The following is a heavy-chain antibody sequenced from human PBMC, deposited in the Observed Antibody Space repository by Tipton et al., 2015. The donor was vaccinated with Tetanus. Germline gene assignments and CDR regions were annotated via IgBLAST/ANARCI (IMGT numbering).Heavy chain of an antibody. V-gene: IGHV3-9*01. D-gene: IGHD6-19*01. CDR2: ISWSSGTI. J-gene: IGHJ3*02. CDR3: TKGRTPTIYSSGDVDAYDT. CDR1: GFRFDDYA. Sequence: SLRLSCAASGFRFDDYAMHWVRQVPGKGLEWVSSISWSSGTIGYADSVKGRFTISRDNAKNSLYLQMNSLRPEDTAFYYCTKGRTPTIYSSGDVDAYDTWGQGTMLTVSS.